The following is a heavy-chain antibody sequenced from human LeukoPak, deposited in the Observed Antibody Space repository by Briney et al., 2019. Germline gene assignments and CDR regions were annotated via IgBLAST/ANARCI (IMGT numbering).Heavy chain of an antibody. Sequence: PSETLSLTCTVSGGSVSSGSYYWSRIRQPPGKGLEWIGYIYYSGSTNYNPSLKSRVTISVDTSKNQFSLKLSSVTAADTAVYYCARGRIAAGEIDYWGQGTLVTVSS. CDR3: ARGRIAAGEIDY. D-gene: IGHD6-13*01. CDR1: GGSVSSGSYY. CDR2: IYYSGST. V-gene: IGHV4-61*01. J-gene: IGHJ4*02.